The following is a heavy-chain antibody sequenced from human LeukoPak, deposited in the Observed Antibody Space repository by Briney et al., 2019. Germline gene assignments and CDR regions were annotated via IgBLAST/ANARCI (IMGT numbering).Heavy chain of an antibody. Sequence: GGSLRLSCAASGFTFSSYWMHWVRQAPGKGLVWVSGISGSGGTTYYADSVKGRFTISRDNSKNTLYLQMNSLRAEDTAVYYCAKSSGYCSSTSCYPPDYWGQGTLVTVSS. CDR3: AKSSGYCSSTSCYPPDY. D-gene: IGHD2-2*01. CDR1: GFTFSSYW. V-gene: IGHV3-23*01. CDR2: ISGSGGTT. J-gene: IGHJ4*02.